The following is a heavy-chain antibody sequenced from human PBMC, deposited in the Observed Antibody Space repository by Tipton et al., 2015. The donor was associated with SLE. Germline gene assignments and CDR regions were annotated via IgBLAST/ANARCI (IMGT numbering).Heavy chain of an antibody. CDR3: ARDGGFGELPRPYEIDY. V-gene: IGHV3-33*01. D-gene: IGHD3-10*01. CDR1: GFTFSSYG. CDR2: IWYDGSNK. J-gene: IGHJ4*02. Sequence: SLRLSCAASGFTFSSYGMHWVRQAPGKGLEWVAVIWYDGSNKYYADSVKGRFTISRDNSKNTLYLQMNSLRVEDTAVYYCARDGGFGELPRPYEIDYWGQGTLVTVSS.